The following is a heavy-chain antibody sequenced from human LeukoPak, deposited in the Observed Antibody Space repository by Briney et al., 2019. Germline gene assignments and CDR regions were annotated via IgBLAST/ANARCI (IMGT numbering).Heavy chain of an antibody. V-gene: IGHV3-23*01. CDR1: EFTFSSNA. Sequence: GGSLRLSCEASEFTFSSNAMSWFRQAPGKGLDWVSAISGSGGSTYYADSVKGRFTISRDNSKNTLYLQMNSLRAEDTAVYYCAKDRRLVRVYFDYWGQGTLVTVSS. J-gene: IGHJ4*02. CDR2: ISGSGGST. CDR3: AKDRRLVRVYFDY. D-gene: IGHD3-9*01.